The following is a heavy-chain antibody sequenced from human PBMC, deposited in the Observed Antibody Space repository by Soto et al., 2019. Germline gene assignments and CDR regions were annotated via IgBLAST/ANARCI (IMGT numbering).Heavy chain of an antibody. CDR3: ARGHGARYDGTGYLGRH. J-gene: IGHJ4*02. CDR2: IKSDGSGT. Sequence: EVQLVESGGGLVQPGESLTLSCAASGFTFSSYWMHWVRQAPGKGLVWVSRIKSDGSGTYYADFVKGRLTISRDNAKHTLSLQMNSLRVAATAVYFCARGHGARYDGTGYLGRHWGQGTLVTVSS. V-gene: IGHV3-74*01. CDR1: GFTFSSYW. D-gene: IGHD3-22*01.